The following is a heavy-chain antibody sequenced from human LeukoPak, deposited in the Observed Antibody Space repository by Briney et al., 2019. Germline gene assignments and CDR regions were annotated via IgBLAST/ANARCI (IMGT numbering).Heavy chain of an antibody. CDR1: GGTFSSYA. J-gene: IGHJ4*02. D-gene: IGHD7-27*01. V-gene: IGHV1-69*05. CDR3: ARGPKLGPAYFDY. CDR2: IIPIFGTA. Sequence: EASVKVSCKASGGTFSSYAISWVRQAPGQGLEWMGRIIPIFGTANYAQKFQGRVTMTRDTSTSTVYMELSSLRSEDTAVYYCARGPKLGPAYFDYWGQGTLVTVSS.